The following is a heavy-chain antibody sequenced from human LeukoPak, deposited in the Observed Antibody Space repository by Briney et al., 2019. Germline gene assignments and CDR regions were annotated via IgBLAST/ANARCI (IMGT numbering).Heavy chain of an antibody. CDR1: GFTVSSNY. Sequence: PGGSLRLSCAASGFTVSSNYMSWVRQAPGKGLEWVSVIYSGGSTYYADSVKGRFTISRDNSKNTLYLQMNSLRAEDTAVYYCARDAESSSWSSFDYWGQGTLVTVSS. J-gene: IGHJ4*02. CDR3: ARDAESSSWSSFDY. D-gene: IGHD6-13*01. CDR2: IYSGGST. V-gene: IGHV3-53*01.